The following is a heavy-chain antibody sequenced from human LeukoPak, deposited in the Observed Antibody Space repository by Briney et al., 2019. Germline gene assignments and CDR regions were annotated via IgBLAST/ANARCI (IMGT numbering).Heavy chain of an antibody. Sequence: GGSLRLSCAASGFTFSSYGMHWVRQAPGKGLEWVAFIRYDGSNKYYADSVKGRFTISRDNSKNTLYLQMNSLRAEDTGVYYCAKDRGSRNEILTGRPRASMDFDYWGQGTLVIVSS. J-gene: IGHJ4*02. V-gene: IGHV3-30*02. D-gene: IGHD3-9*01. CDR1: GFTFSSYG. CDR2: IRYDGSNK. CDR3: AKDRGSRNEILTGRPRASMDFDY.